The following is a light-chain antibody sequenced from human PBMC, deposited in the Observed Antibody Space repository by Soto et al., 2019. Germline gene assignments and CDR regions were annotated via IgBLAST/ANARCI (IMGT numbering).Light chain of an antibody. CDR3: GTWENSLSGGV. CDR1: SSNIGSNF. CDR2: ENT. Sequence: QSVLTQPPSASGAPGQQVTISCSGSSSNIGSNFFSWYQQLPGSAPKLLIYENTKRPSGIPDRFSGSKSGTSATLGITGLQPGDEADYYCGTWENSLSGGVFGGGTQLTVL. V-gene: IGLV1-51*02. J-gene: IGLJ3*02.